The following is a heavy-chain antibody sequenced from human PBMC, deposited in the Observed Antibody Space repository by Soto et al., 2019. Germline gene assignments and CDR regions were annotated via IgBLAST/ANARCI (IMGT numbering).Heavy chain of an antibody. Sequence: SETLSLTCTVSGGSMSCYYCSWIRQHPVRGLEWIGYIYSSGGTNYKPSLKSRVTISVDTSMKQFSLKLCSVKAADTAVYYCARSQCLAEGAFMDVWGQGTTVTVSS. J-gene: IGHJ6*02. CDR2: IYSSGGT. CDR1: GGSMSCYY. D-gene: IGHD6-19*01. CDR3: ARSQCLAEGAFMDV. V-gene: IGHV4-59*01.